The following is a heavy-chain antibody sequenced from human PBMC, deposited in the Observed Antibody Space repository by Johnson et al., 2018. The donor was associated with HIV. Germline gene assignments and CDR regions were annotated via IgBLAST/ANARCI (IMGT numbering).Heavy chain of an antibody. J-gene: IGHJ3*01. CDR3: AKDVGNYWPNAFDV. CDR2: IKQDGSEK. Sequence: VQLVESGGGLVQPGGSLRLSCAASGFTFSTYWMNWVRQAPGKGLEWVANIKQDGSEKYYVDTVKGRFTISRDNAKNSLYLQMNSLRAEDTAVYYCAKDVGNYWPNAFDVWGQGTMLTVSS. D-gene: IGHD3-22*01. CDR1: GFTFSTYW. V-gene: IGHV3-7*01.